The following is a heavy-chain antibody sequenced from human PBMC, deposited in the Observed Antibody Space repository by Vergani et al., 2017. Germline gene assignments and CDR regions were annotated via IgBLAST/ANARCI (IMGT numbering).Heavy chain of an antibody. J-gene: IGHJ5*02. D-gene: IGHD4-17*01. V-gene: IGHV3-7*01. CDR3: ARKMTTVTTNWFDP. CDR2: IKQDGSEK. Sequence: EVQLVESGGGLVQPGGSLRLSCAASGFTFSSYWMSWVRQAPGKGLEWVANIKQDGSEKYYVDSVKGRFTISRDNAKNSLYLQMNSLRAEDTAVYYCARKMTTVTTNWFDPWGQGTLVTVSS. CDR1: GFTFSSYW.